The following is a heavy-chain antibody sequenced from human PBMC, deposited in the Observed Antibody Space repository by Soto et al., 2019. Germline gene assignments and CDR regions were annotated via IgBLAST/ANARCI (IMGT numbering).Heavy chain of an antibody. CDR1: GCSVSVYN. J-gene: IGHJ5*02. Sequence: NPXETLCRTCTISGCSVSVYNWRWIRQYTGQGLEWIGYIYASGSPYYNPSPRSRVTISADTSKNQISLKLTSPTAADTAVYYCARGVGSSPPQSWGRGTLVTVSS. V-gene: IGHV4-59*02. D-gene: IGHD1-26*01. CDR3: ARGVGSSPPQS. CDR2: IYASGSP.